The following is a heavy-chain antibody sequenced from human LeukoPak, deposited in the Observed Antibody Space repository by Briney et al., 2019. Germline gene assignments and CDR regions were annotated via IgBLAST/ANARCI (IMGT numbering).Heavy chain of an antibody. CDR2: ISSSSLSI. CDR3: ARDATPTQLWFRGSFDY. Sequence: GGSLRLSCAASGFTFSDFGMTWVRQAPGKGLEWVSYISSSSLSIYYADSVKGRFTISRDNARNSLYLQMNSLRAEDTAMYYCARDATPTQLWFRGSFDYWGLGALVTVSS. D-gene: IGHD5-18*01. V-gene: IGHV3-48*01. CDR1: GFTFSDFG. J-gene: IGHJ4*02.